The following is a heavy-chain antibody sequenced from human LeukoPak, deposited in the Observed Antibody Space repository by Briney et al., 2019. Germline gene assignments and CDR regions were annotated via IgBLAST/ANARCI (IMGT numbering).Heavy chain of an antibody. V-gene: IGHV3-7*01. CDR3: ARDVLGYIVATSPFDY. CDR2: IKQDGSEK. D-gene: IGHD5-12*01. J-gene: IGHJ4*02. Sequence: GGSLRLSCAASGFTFSSYWMSWVRQAPGKGLERVADIKQDGSEKYYVDSVKGRFTISRDNAKNSLYLQMNSLRAEDTAVYYCARDVLGYIVATSPFDYWGQGTLVTVSS. CDR1: GFTFSSYW.